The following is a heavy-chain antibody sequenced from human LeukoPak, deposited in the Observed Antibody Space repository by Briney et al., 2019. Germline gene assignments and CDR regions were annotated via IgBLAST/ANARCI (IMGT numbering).Heavy chain of an antibody. D-gene: IGHD3-10*01. CDR2: IFHSGTS. J-gene: IGHJ4*02. CDR1: GGSISSGDYS. V-gene: IGHV4-30-2*01. Sequence: SQTLSPTCAVSGGSISSGDYSCSWIRQPPGKGLEWIGYIFHSGTSYYNPSLKSRVTISVDRSKKQFSLNLSSVTAADTAVYYCARGVISGSGCFDYWGQGTLVTVSS. CDR3: ARGVISGSGCFDY.